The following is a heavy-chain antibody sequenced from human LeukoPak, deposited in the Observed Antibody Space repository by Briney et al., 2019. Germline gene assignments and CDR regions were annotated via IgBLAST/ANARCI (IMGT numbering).Heavy chain of an antibody. CDR1: GFTFSSYE. CDR3: ARYDYVWGSYRYRGEFDY. D-gene: IGHD3-16*02. V-gene: IGHV3-48*03. J-gene: IGHJ4*02. Sequence: PGGSLRLSCAASGFTFSSYEMNWVRQAPGKGLEWVSYISSSGSTIYYADSVKGRFTISRDNAKNSLYLQMNSLRAEDTAVYYYARYDYVWGSYRYRGEFDYWGQGTLVTVSS. CDR2: ISSSGSTI.